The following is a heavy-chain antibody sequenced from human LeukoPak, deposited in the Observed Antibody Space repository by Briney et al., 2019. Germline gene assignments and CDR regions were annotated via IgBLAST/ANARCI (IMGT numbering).Heavy chain of an antibody. Sequence: ASVKVSCKASGYTFTGYYMYWVRQAPGQGLEWMGWINPNSGGTNYAQKFQGRVTMTRDTSISTAYMELSRLRSDDTAVYYCARVLGSTVTFDYWGQGTLVTVSS. CDR2: INPNSGGT. D-gene: IGHD4-17*01. V-gene: IGHV1-2*02. CDR3: ARVLGSTVTFDY. CDR1: GYTFTGYY. J-gene: IGHJ4*02.